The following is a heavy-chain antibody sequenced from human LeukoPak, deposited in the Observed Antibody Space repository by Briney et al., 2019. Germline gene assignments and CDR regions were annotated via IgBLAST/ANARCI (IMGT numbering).Heavy chain of an antibody. CDR3: AKDRRRYCSGGSCSTAYFDY. J-gene: IGHJ4*02. CDR2: LKQDESEK. D-gene: IGHD2-15*01. Sequence: PGGSLRLSCAASGFTFSSYWMSWVRQAPGKGLEWVANLKQDESEKYYVDSVKGRFTISRDNGKNSLYLQMNSLRAEDTAVYYCAKDRRRYCSGGSCSTAYFDYWGQGTLVTVSS. V-gene: IGHV3-7*03. CDR1: GFTFSSYW.